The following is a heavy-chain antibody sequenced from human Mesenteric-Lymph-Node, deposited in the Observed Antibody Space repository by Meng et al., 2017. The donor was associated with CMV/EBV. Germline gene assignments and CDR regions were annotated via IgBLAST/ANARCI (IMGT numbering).Heavy chain of an antibody. CDR1: GFTFSSYE. D-gene: IGHD3-22*01. CDR2: ISSSGSAI. CDR3: ARETGYYDSSGYYWAYYFDY. J-gene: IGHJ4*02. V-gene: IGHV3-48*03. Sequence: GESLKISCAASGFTFSSYEMNWVRQAPGKGLEWVSYISSSGSAIYYADSVKGRFTISRDNAKNSLYLQMNSLRAEDTAVYYCARETGYYDSSGYYWAYYFDYWGQGTLVTVSS.